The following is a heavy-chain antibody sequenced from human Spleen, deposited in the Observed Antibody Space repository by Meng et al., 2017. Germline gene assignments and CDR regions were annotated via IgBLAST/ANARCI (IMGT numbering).Heavy chain of an antibody. J-gene: IGHJ4*02. CDR1: GGTFSSYA. Sequence: VQVVQSGGEVKKPGSSVKVSCKASGGTFSSYAISWVRQAPGQGLEWMGGIIPIFGTANYAQKFQGRVTITADESTSTAYMELSSLRSEDTAVYYCARDEDISAAGKLFGDYWGQGTLVTVSS. CDR3: ARDEDISAAGKLFGDY. V-gene: IGHV1-69*01. D-gene: IGHD6-13*01. CDR2: IIPIFGTA.